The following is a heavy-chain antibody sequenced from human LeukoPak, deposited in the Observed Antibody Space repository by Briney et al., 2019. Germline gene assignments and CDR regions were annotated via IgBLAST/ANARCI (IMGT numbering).Heavy chain of an antibody. D-gene: IGHD1-26*01. CDR3: TRDTDGSPDY. V-gene: IGHV3-7*01. J-gene: IGHJ4*02. Sequence: PGGSLRLSCAASGFTFTNSWMAWVRQAPGKGLEWVANIKQDGSTKHYADSLKGRFTISRDNPKNSLYLQMNNLRADDTAVYYCTRDTDGSPDYWGQGIFATVAS. CDR1: GFTFTNSW. CDR2: IKQDGSTK.